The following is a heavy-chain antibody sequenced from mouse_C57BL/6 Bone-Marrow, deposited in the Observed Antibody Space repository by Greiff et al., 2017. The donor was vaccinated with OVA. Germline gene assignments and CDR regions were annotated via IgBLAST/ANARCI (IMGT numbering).Heavy chain of an antibody. CDR3: TTPRGGYFDY. CDR1: GFNIKDDY. CDR2: IDPENGDT. J-gene: IGHJ2*01. Sequence: EVKLVESGAELVRPGASVKLSCTASGFNIKDDYMHWVKQRPEQGLEWIGWIDPENGDTEYASKFQGKATITADTSSNTAYLQLSSLTSEDTAVYYCTTPRGGYFDYWGQGTTLTVSS. V-gene: IGHV14-4*01.